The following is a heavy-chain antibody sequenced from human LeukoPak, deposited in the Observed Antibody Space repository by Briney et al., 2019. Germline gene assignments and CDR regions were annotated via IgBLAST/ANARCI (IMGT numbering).Heavy chain of an antibody. D-gene: IGHD3-22*01. Sequence: SETLSLTCTVSGGSISSSSYYWGWIRQPPGKGLEWIGSIYYSGSTYYNPSLKSRVTISVETSKNQFSLKLSSVTAADTAVYYCARSGNYYDSSGYYYGNFDYWGQGTLVTVSS. V-gene: IGHV4-39*01. J-gene: IGHJ4*02. CDR2: IYYSGST. CDR1: GGSISSSSYY. CDR3: ARSGNYYDSSGYYYGNFDY.